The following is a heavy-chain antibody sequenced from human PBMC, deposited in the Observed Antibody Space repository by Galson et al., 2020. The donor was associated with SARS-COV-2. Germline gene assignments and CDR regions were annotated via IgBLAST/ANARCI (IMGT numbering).Heavy chain of an antibody. CDR2: ISPSNANT. CDR1: GFIFFNFG. Sequence: ASVKVSCQASGFIFFNFGISWVRQAPGQGLEWMGWISPSNANTMYAQKFQGRVTMTTDTSTNTVYMELRTLRSDDTAVYYCARAAPTPDYWGQGTLVTVSS. CDR3: ARAAPTPDY. V-gene: IGHV1-18*01. J-gene: IGHJ4*02. D-gene: IGHD4-17*01.